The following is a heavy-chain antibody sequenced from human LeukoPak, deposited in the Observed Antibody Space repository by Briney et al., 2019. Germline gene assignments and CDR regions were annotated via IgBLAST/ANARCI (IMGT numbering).Heavy chain of an antibody. D-gene: IGHD3-9*01. V-gene: IGHV3-11*01. CDR3: ERVFKYYDILTGQGNFDY. Sequence: PGGSLRLSCAASGFTFSDYYMSWIRQPPGKGLEWVSYISSSGSTIYYADSVKGRFTISRDNAKNSLYLQMNSLRAEDTAVYYCERVFKYYDILTGQGNFDYWGQGTLVTVSS. CDR1: GFTFSDYY. CDR2: ISSSGSTI. J-gene: IGHJ4*02.